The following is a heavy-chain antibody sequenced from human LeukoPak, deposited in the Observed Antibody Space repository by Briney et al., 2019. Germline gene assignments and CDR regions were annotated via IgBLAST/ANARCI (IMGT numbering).Heavy chain of an antibody. Sequence: PSETLSLTCGVSGGSVSSTNWWTWIRQPPGKGLEWIGEVHLDGRTNFNPSLKSRLTMSVDLSENHVSLKLTSVTGADTAVYYCAREGGFYRPLDYSGQGTLVTVSS. CDR1: GGSVSSTNW. D-gene: IGHD6-25*01. CDR2: VHLDGRT. J-gene: IGHJ4*02. CDR3: AREGGFYRPLDY. V-gene: IGHV4-4*02.